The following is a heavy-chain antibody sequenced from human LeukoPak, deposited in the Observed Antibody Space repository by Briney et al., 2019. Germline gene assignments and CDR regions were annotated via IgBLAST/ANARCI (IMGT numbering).Heavy chain of an antibody. J-gene: IGHJ4*02. D-gene: IGHD3-10*01. CDR1: GFTFSSYS. CDR2: ISSSSSYL. CDR3: ARDHYGSGTYYDKNFDY. Sequence: GGSLRLSCAASGFTFSSYSMNWVRQAPGKGLEWVSSISSSSSYLSYADSVKGRFTLSRDNAKNSLYLQMNSLRSEDTGVYFCARDHYGSGTYYDKNFDYWGRGPLVTVS. V-gene: IGHV3-21*01.